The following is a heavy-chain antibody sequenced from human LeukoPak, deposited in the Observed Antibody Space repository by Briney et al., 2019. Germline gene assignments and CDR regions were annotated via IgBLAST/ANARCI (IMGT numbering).Heavy chain of an antibody. CDR2: ISGNGDNT. V-gene: IGHV3-23*01. J-gene: IGHJ3*02. Sequence: GGSLRLSCAASRFTFSSYAMSWVRQAPGKGLEWVSGISGNGDNTNYADSVKGRFTISRDNSKNTLYLQMNSLRAEDTAVYYCARAYGNSFDIWGQGTMVTVSS. D-gene: IGHD4-17*01. CDR1: RFTFSSYA. CDR3: ARAYGNSFDI.